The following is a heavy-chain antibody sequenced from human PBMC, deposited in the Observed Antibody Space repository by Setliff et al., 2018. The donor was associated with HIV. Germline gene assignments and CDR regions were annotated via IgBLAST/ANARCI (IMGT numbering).Heavy chain of an antibody. D-gene: IGHD5-18*01. CDR2: INGGNGNT. CDR1: GYTFTNYG. J-gene: IGHJ4*02. V-gene: IGHV1-3*01. Sequence: ASVKVSCKASGYTFTNYGISWVRQAPGQGLEWMGWINGGNGNTKYSQKFQGRVTITRDTSASTAYMELSSLRSEDTAVYYCARVARGYSYGYTFDYWGQGTLVTVSS. CDR3: ARVARGYSYGYTFDY.